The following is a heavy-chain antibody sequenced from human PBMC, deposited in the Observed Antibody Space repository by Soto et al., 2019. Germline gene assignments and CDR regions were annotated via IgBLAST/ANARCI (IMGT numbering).Heavy chain of an antibody. Sequence: SETLSLTCTVSGGSISSSSYYWGWIRQPPGKGLEWIGSIYYSGSTYYNPSLKSRVTISVDTSKNQFSLKLSSVTAADTAVYYCARGGDALYYYGMDVWGQGTTVTVSS. CDR3: ARGGDALYYYGMDV. V-gene: IGHV4-39*01. CDR1: GGSISSSSYY. J-gene: IGHJ6*02. D-gene: IGHD3-10*01. CDR2: IYYSGST.